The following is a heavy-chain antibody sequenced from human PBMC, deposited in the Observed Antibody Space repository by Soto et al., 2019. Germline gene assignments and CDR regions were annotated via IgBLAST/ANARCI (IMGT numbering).Heavy chain of an antibody. D-gene: IGHD6-19*01. J-gene: IGHJ4*02. CDR3: AKEAGYSSGWDSFDY. Sequence: AGSLRLSCAASGFTFSSYAMSWARQTPGKGLEWVSAISGSGGSTYYADSVKGRFTISRDNSKNTLYLQMNSLRAEDTAVYYCAKEAGYSSGWDSFDYWGQGTLVTVSS. CDR2: ISGSGGST. CDR1: GFTFSSYA. V-gene: IGHV3-23*01.